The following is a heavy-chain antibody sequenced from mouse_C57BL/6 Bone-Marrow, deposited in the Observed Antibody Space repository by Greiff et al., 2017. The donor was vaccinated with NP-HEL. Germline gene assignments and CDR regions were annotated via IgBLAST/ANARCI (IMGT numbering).Heavy chain of an antibody. D-gene: IGHD2-4*01. CDR2: IDPSDSYT. CDR1: GYTFTSYW. V-gene: IGHV1-69*01. CDR3: AVDYYFDD. Sequence: VQLQQPGAELVMPGASVKLSCKASGYTFTSYWMHWVKQRPGQGLEWIGEIDPSDSYTNYNQKFKGKSTLTVDKSSSTAYMQLSSLTSEDSAVYYCAVDYYFDDGGQGTTLTVSS. J-gene: IGHJ2*01.